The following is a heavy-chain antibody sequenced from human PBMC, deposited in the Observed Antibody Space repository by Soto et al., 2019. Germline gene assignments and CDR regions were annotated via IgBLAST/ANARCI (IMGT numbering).Heavy chain of an antibody. V-gene: IGHV1-18*01. CDR3: ARAVLRFLEWSPSYGMDV. J-gene: IGHJ6*02. CDR2: ISAYNGNT. D-gene: IGHD3-3*01. Sequence: ASVKVSCKASGYTFTSYGISWVRQAPGQGLEWMGWISAYNGNTNYAQKLQGRVTMTTDTSTSTAYMELRSLRSGDTAVYYCARAVLRFLEWSPSYGMDVWGQGTTVTVSS. CDR1: GYTFTSYG.